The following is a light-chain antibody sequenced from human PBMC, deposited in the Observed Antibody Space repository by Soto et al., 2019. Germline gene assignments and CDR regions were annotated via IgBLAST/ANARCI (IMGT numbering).Light chain of an antibody. V-gene: IGLV2-14*01. CDR2: EVS. Sequence: QSALTQPASVSGSPGQSITISCTGTSSDVGGYNYVSWYQQHPGKAPKLMIYEVSNRPSGVSNRFSGSKSGNTASLTISGLQAEDEADYYCSSYTSSSTHYVFGTGTKLTVI. CDR1: SSDVGGYNY. CDR3: SSYTSSSTHYV. J-gene: IGLJ1*01.